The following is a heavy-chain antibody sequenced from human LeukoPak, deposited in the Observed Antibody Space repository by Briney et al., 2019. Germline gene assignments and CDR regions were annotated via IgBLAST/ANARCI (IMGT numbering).Heavy chain of an antibody. D-gene: IGHD1-26*01. Sequence: GGSLRLSCVVSGFTFSDFWISWVRQAPGKGLEWVANINRDGSDIYYVDSVKGRFTISRDNAKNSLYLHMNSLRAEGTAVYYCARSRSRYWGQGSLVTVSS. V-gene: IGHV3-7*01. CDR3: ARSRSRY. CDR2: INRDGSDI. J-gene: IGHJ4*02. CDR1: GFTFSDFW.